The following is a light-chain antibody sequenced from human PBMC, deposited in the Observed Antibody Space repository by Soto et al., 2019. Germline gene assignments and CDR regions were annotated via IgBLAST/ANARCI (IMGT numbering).Light chain of an antibody. Sequence: DIQMTQSPSSLSASVGDRVTITCRASQSISSHLTWYQQKPGKAPKLLIYAAASLQSGVPSRFSGSGSGTDFSLTISSLQPEDFATYYCQQNYSPPPITFGQGTRLEIK. CDR2: AAA. J-gene: IGKJ5*01. CDR1: QSISSH. CDR3: QQNYSPPPIT. V-gene: IGKV1-39*01.